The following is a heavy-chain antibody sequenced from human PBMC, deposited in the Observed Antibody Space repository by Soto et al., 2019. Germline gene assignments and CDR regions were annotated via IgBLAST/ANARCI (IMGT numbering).Heavy chain of an antibody. CDR3: ALESRDTVTGPGDY. V-gene: IGHV3-30*03. CDR2: ISDDGTNK. CDR1: GFIFGSYC. Sequence: QVQLVESGGGVVQPGRSLRLSCVASGFIFGSYCMYWVRQAPGEGLEWVAVISDDGTNKYYADSVKGRFTISRDNTKNAQGLQMNSLRVDDTTVYDCALESRDTVTGPGDYWGQGTMVTVSS. J-gene: IGHJ4*02. D-gene: IGHD4-17*01.